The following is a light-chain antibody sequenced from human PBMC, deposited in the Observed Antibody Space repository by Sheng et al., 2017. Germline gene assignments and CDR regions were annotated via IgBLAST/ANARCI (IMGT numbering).Light chain of an antibody. CDR1: SSDVGTYNL. J-gene: IGLJ1*01. V-gene: IGLV2-14*02. CDR3: SSFKSGGSYV. Sequence: QSALTQPASVSGSPGQSITISCTGTSSDVGTYNLVSWYQQHPGKAPKLMIYDVSNRPSGVSNRFSGSKSGNTASLTVSGLQAEDEGDYYCSSFKSGGSYVFESATKVFVL. CDR2: DVS.